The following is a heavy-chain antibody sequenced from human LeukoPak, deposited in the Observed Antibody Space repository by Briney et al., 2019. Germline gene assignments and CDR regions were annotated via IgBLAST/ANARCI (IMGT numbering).Heavy chain of an antibody. Sequence: PSETLFLTCTVSGGSISSYYWSLIRQPPGKGLEWIGYIYYSGSTNYNPSLKSRVTISVDTSKNQFSLKLSSVTAADTAVYYCARVSMVRGVLLDVWGQGTTVTVSS. CDR1: GGSISSYY. D-gene: IGHD3-10*01. V-gene: IGHV4-59*01. J-gene: IGHJ6*02. CDR3: ARVSMVRGVLLDV. CDR2: IYYSGST.